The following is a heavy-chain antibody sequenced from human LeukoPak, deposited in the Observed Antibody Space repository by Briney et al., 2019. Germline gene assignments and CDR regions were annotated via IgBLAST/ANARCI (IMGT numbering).Heavy chain of an antibody. V-gene: IGHV1-18*01. J-gene: IGHJ3*02. CDR2: ISAYNGNT. D-gene: IGHD2-2*01. CDR1: GYTFTSYG. CDR3: ASVVVVPAAHMGAFDI. Sequence: GASVKVSCKASGYTFTSYGISWVRQAPGQGLEWMGWISAYNGNTNYAQKLQGRVTMTTDTSTSTAYMELRSLRSDDTAVYYCASVVVVPAAHMGAFDIWGQGTMVTVSS.